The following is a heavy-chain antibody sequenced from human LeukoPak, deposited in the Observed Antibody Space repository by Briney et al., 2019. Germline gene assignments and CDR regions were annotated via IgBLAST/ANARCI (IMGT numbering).Heavy chain of an antibody. CDR2: IYHSGST. CDR1: GGSSSSSRYS. Sequence: PSETLSLTCTVSGGSSSSSRYSWGWIRQPQGKGLEWIGSIYHSGSTYYNPSLKSRVTISVDTSKNQFSLKLSSVTAADTAVYYCASPSGGGSGSFDYWGQGTLATVSS. CDR3: ASPSGGGSGSFDY. V-gene: IGHV4-39*01. J-gene: IGHJ4*02. D-gene: IGHD3-10*01.